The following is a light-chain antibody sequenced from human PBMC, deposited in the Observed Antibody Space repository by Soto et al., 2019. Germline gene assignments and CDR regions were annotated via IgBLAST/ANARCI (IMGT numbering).Light chain of an antibody. V-gene: IGKV3-20*01. Sequence: EVVLTQSPGTLSLSPGERATLSCRASQSVSSNYLAWYRQKPGQAPRLVIYNTSSRATGIPDRFSGSGSGTAFTLTISRLEPEDFAVYYCQQYGSSPPTFGQGTKLEIK. J-gene: IGKJ2*01. CDR1: QSVSSNY. CDR3: QQYGSSPPT. CDR2: NTS.